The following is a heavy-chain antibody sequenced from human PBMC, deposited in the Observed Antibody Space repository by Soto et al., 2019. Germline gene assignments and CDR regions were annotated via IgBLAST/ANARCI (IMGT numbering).Heavy chain of an antibody. J-gene: IGHJ4*02. Sequence: GESLKTSYKGAGYSITSYRIGWVQQLPGKGLEWMGIIYPGDSDTRYSPSFQGQVTISADKSISTAYLQGSSLKASDTAMYYCARCGYGSGSYYILDYWVQGTLVTVSP. D-gene: IGHD3-10*01. CDR2: IYPGDSDT. CDR1: GYSITSYR. V-gene: IGHV5-51*07. CDR3: ARCGYGSGSYYILDY.